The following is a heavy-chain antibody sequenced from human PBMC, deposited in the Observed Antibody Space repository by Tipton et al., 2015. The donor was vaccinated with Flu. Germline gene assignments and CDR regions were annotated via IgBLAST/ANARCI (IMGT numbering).Heavy chain of an antibody. Sequence: LRLSCTVSGGSISSFYWSWIRQPPGKGLEWIGYIYSSARTNYNSSLESRVTISVDTSKNQFSLNLSSVTAAETAVYYCARDTFRYCSGASCLSDYYYYGMDVWGQGTTVTVSS. V-gene: IGHV4-59*01. CDR3: ARDTFRYCSGASCLSDYYYYGMDV. CDR2: IYSSART. D-gene: IGHD2-15*01. CDR1: GGSISSFY. J-gene: IGHJ6*02.